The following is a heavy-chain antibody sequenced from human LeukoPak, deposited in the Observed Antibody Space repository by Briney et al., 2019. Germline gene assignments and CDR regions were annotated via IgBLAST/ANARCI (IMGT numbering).Heavy chain of an antibody. Sequence: SETLSLTCTVSGGSMSSDYWTWIRQPPGKGLEWIGYISYSGSINYNPSLKSRVTISSDTSKNQFSLKLSSVTAADTAVYYCARERHGHPFDCWGQGALVTVSS. CDR1: GGSMSSDY. CDR2: ISYSGSI. J-gene: IGHJ5*01. V-gene: IGHV4-59*01. CDR3: ARERHGHPFDC.